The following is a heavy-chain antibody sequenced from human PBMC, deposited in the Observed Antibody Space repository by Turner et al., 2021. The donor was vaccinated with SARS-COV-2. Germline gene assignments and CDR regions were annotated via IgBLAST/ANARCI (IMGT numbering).Heavy chain of an antibody. CDR2: IYYSGST. V-gene: IGHV4-39*02. J-gene: IGHJ2*01. Sequence: QLQLQESGPGLVKPSETLSPTCTVSGGSISSSSYYWGWIRQPPGKGLEWIGNIYYSGSTYYNPSLKSRVTISVDTSKNLVSLKLSSVTAADTAVYYCATEAITMIVVANWYFDLWGRGTLVTVSS. CDR1: GGSISSSSYY. CDR3: ATEAITMIVVANWYFDL. D-gene: IGHD3-22*01.